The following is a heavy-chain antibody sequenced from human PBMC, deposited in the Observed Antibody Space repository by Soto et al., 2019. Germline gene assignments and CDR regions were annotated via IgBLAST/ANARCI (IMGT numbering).Heavy chain of an antibody. Sequence: SETLSLTCTVSGGSISSSSYYWGWIRQPPGKGLEWIGSIYYSGSTYYNPSLKSRVTISVDTSKNQFSLKLSSVTAADTAVYYCARGSSRRRYYYYGMDVWGQGTTVTVSS. CDR1: GGSISSSSYY. V-gene: IGHV4-39*01. CDR3: ARGSSRRRYYYYGMDV. J-gene: IGHJ6*02. D-gene: IGHD1-26*01. CDR2: IYYSGST.